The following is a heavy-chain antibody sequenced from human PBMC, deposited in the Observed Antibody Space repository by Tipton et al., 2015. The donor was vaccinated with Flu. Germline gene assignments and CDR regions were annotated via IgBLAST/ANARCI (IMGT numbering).Heavy chain of an antibody. D-gene: IGHD2/OR15-2a*01. V-gene: IGHV1-46*01. CDR3: ARGAVFHALDL. CDR1: GYSFTQFY. Sequence: QSGAEVKRPWAAMTVSCRPLGYSFTQFYIHWLRQAPGQGLEWLGLIIPSSGATAYAPSFQGRVTMTADTSTGTAHLELFSLRPDDTATYFCARGAVFHALDLWGQGTTITVSS. CDR2: IIPSSGAT. J-gene: IGHJ3*01.